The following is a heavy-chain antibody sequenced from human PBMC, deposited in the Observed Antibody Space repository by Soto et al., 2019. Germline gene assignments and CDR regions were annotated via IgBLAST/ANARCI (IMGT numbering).Heavy chain of an antibody. CDR2: IYYSGST. J-gene: IGHJ5*02. CDR3: ARDSYGFVFDP. V-gene: IGHV4-59*01. D-gene: IGHD5-18*01. CDR1: GGSICSYY. Sequence: SETLSLTCTVSGGSICSYYWSWIWQPPGKGLEWIGYIYYSGSTNYNPSLKSRVTISVDTSKNQFSLKLSSVTAADTAVYYCARDSYGFVFDPWGQGTLVTVSS.